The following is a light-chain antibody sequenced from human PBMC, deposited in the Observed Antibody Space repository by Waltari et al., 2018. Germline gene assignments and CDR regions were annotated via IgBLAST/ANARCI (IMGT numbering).Light chain of an antibody. CDR2: STN. CDR3: ATWDDSLNGL. J-gene: IGLJ2*01. V-gene: IGLV1-44*01. Sequence: QSVLTPPPSASGTPGQRVSISCSGSSSNIGSKSVNWYQQVPGTAPKLLIYSTNQRPSGVPDRFSGSKSGTSASLAISGLQSEDEADYYCATWDDSLNGLFGGGTKLTVL. CDR1: SSNIGSKS.